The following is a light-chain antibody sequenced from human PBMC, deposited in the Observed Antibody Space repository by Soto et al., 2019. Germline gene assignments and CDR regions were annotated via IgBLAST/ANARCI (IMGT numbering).Light chain of an antibody. Sequence: EIVLTQSPGTLSLSPGERATLSCSASQSVSSSYLAWYQQKPGQAPRLLMYGASSRATGIPDRFSGSGSGTDFTLTISRLDPGDFAVYYCQQYGSSPLTFGGGTKVDIK. J-gene: IGKJ4*01. CDR1: QSVSSSY. CDR2: GAS. V-gene: IGKV3-20*01. CDR3: QQYGSSPLT.